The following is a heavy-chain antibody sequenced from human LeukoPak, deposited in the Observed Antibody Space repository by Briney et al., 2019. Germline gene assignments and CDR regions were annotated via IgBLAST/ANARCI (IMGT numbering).Heavy chain of an antibody. D-gene: IGHD3-10*01. Sequence: GGSLRLSCAASGFTFSSYEMNWVRQAPGKGLEWVSYISSSGSTIYYADSVKGRFTISRDNAKNSLYLQMNSLRAEDTAVYYCAREYLWFGESHQSRNAFDIWGQGTMVTVSS. V-gene: IGHV3-48*03. CDR3: AREYLWFGESHQSRNAFDI. J-gene: IGHJ3*02. CDR2: ISSSGSTI. CDR1: GFTFSSYE.